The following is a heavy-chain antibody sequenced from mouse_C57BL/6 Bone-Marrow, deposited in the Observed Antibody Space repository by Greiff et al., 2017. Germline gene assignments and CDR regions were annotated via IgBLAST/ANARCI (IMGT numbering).Heavy chain of an antibody. CDR1: GYTFTSYW. CDR2: IYPNSGGT. V-gene: IGHV1-72*01. CDR3: ARAYYGSSYSWVAY. J-gene: IGHJ3*01. Sequence: QVQLQQPGAELVKPGASVKLSCKASGYTFTSYWMHWVKQRPGRGLEWIGRIYPNSGGTKYNEKFKSKATLTVDKPSSTAYMQLSSRTSEDSAVYYCARAYYGSSYSWVAYWGQGTLVTVSA. D-gene: IGHD1-1*01.